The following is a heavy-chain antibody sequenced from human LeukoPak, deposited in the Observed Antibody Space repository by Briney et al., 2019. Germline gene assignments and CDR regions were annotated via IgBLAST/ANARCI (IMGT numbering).Heavy chain of an antibody. J-gene: IGHJ5*02. CDR3: VRNGYCDNTSCYAWFDP. D-gene: IGHD2-2*03. CDR2: IIPHSGGT. CDR1: GFTLTDYY. Sequence: ASVKVSCKASGFTLTDYYIHWMRQAPGQGLEWMGWIIPHSGGTNYAQNFQGRVTLTTDTSISTAYMELSSLRSDDTAVYYCVRNGYCDNTSCYAWFDPWGQGNLVTVSS. V-gene: IGHV1-2*02.